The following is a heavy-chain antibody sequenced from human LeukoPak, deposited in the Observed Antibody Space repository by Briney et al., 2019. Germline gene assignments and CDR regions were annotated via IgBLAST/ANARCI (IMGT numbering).Heavy chain of an antibody. Sequence: GGSLRLSCADSGFTFSSYAMSWVRQAPGKGLEWVSAISGSGGSTYYADSVKGRFTISRDNSKNTLYLQMNSLRAEDTAVYYCAKDLIYCSGGSCYSTPYYFDYWGQGTLVTVSS. D-gene: IGHD2-15*01. CDR2: ISGSGGST. CDR1: GFTFSSYA. CDR3: AKDLIYCSGGSCYSTPYYFDY. J-gene: IGHJ4*02. V-gene: IGHV3-23*01.